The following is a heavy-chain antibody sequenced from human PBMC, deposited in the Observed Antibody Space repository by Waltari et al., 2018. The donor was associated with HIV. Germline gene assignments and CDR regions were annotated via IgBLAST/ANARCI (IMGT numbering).Heavy chain of an antibody. V-gene: IGHV3-33*08. J-gene: IGHJ4*02. CDR1: GFNFSAYG. D-gene: IGHD4-17*01. CDR2: IWYDGNNK. CDR3: ARVSDYGDFLFGY. Sequence: QVQLMESGGGVVQPGRSLRLSCAASGFNFSAYGMHWVRQAPGKGLGGVAVIWYDGNNKYYVDSVKGRFTISRDNAKNSLYLQMNSLRVEDTAVYHCARVSDYGDFLFGYWGPGTLVTVSS.